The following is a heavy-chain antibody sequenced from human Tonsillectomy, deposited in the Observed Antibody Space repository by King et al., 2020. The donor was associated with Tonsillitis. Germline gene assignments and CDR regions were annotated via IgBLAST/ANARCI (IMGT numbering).Heavy chain of an antibody. CDR2: IYYSGST. Sequence: QLQESGPGLVKPSETLSLTCTVSCGSISSSSYYWGWIRQPPGKGLEWIGSIYYSGSTYYNPSLKSRVTISVDTSKNQFSLKLSSVTAADTAVYYCARGGIAARWYNWFDPWGQGTLVTVSS. CDR3: ARGGIAARWYNWFDP. D-gene: IGHD6-6*01. J-gene: IGHJ5*02. CDR1: CGSISSSSYY. V-gene: IGHV4-39*01.